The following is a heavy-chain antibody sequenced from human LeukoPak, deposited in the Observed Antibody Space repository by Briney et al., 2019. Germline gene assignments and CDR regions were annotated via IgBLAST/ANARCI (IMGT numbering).Heavy chain of an antibody. Sequence: PGGSLRLSCAASGFTVSSNYMSWVRQAPGRGLEWVSGISGSGGNTYYADSVKGRFTISRDNSKNTLHVQMNSLRVEDTAIYYCATGPTVVDYWGQGTLVTVSS. V-gene: IGHV3-23*01. CDR3: ATGPTVVDY. J-gene: IGHJ4*02. CDR1: GFTVSSNY. CDR2: ISGSGGNT. D-gene: IGHD4-23*01.